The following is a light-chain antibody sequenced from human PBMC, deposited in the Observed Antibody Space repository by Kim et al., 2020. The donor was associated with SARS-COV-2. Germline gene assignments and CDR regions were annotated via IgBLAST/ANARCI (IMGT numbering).Light chain of an antibody. CDR2: QDN. CDR1: NLGDKY. Sequence: VSPGQTASISCSGDNLGDKYVCWYQQRPGQSPRLIIYQDNKRPSGIPDRFSGSNSGNKATLAISGTQPMDEADYYCQAWDDSTEVFGPGTKVTVL. J-gene: IGLJ1*01. CDR3: QAWDDSTEV. V-gene: IGLV3-1*01.